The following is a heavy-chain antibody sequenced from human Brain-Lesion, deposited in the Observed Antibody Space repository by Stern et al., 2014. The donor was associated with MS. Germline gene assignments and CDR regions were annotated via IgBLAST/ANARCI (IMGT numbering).Heavy chain of an antibody. CDR3: ARTGDDFGDYSLSY. CDR1: GGSINTNNYY. J-gene: IGHJ4*02. D-gene: IGHD4-17*01. Sequence: QVQLQESGPGLVKPSETLSLTCTVTGGSINTNNYYWGWIRQPPGKGLEWIGNIYSSGSTFYSPSLKSRGTMSVDPSKNQFPLKLSSVTAADTAVYYCARTGDDFGDYSLSYWGQGTLVTVSS. V-gene: IGHV4-39*01. CDR2: IYSSGST.